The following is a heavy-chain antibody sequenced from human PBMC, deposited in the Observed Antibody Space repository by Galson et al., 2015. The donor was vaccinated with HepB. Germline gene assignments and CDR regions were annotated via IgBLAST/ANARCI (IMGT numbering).Heavy chain of an antibody. V-gene: IGHV1-18*04. CDR2: ISADNGKT. CDR1: GYTFASYG. Sequence: SVKVSCKASGYTFASYGISWVRQAPGQGLEWMGWISADNGKTNYAQKVQGRVAMTTDRSTSTVYMELRSLRSDDTAVYYCARDYYDNSGYYQDNYYYGLDVWGQGTTVTVSS. J-gene: IGHJ6*02. CDR3: ARDYYDNSGYYQDNYYYGLDV. D-gene: IGHD3-22*01.